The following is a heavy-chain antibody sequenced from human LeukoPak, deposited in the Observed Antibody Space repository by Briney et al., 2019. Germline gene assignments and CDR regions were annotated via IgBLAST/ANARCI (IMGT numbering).Heavy chain of an antibody. CDR1: GLTFSSYG. J-gene: IGHJ6*04. V-gene: IGHV3-30*02. CDR2: IRYDGSNK. Sequence: PGGSLRLSCAASGLTFSSYGMHWVRQAPGKGLEWVAFIRYDGSNKYYADSVKGRFTISRDNSKNTLYLQMNSLRAEDTAVYYCAKALITMVRGAQKEAKMDVWGKGTTVTISS. CDR3: AKALITMVRGAQKEAKMDV. D-gene: IGHD3-10*01.